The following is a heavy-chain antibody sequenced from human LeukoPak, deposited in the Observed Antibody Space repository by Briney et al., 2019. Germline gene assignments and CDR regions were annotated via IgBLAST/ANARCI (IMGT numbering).Heavy chain of an antibody. CDR1: GFTFSSYS. D-gene: IGHD3-22*01. CDR3: ARDKARPYDSSGYLRGAYYYYYMDV. Sequence: GGSLRLSCAASGFTFSSYSMNWVRQAPGKGLEWVSSISSSSSSYIYYADSVKGRFTISRDNAKNSLYLQMNSLRAEDTAVYYCARDKARPYDSSGYLRGAYYYYYMDVWGKGTTVTVSS. V-gene: IGHV3-21*01. J-gene: IGHJ6*03. CDR2: ISSSSSSYI.